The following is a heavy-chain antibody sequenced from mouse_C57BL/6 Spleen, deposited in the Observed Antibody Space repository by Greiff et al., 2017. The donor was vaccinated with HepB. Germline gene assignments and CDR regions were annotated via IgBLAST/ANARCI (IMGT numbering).Heavy chain of an antibody. CDR2: ISSDSSTI. J-gene: IGHJ2*01. V-gene: IGHV5-17*01. D-gene: IGHD2-2*01. Sequence: EVLLVESGGGLVKPGGSLTLSCAASGFTFSDYGMHWVRQAPGKGLEWVAYISSDSSTIYYAETVKGLFTISRDNAKNTLFLQMTSLRSEDTAMYYCEREGLGQVYYFDDWGQGTTLTVYS. CDR3: EREGLGQVYYFDD. CDR1: GFTFSDYG.